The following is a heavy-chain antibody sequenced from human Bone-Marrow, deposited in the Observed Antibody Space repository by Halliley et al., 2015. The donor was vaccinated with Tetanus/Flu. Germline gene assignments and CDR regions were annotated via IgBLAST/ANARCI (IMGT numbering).Heavy chain of an antibody. CDR3: ASPPYYDLDV. CDR1: GYSFTTHW. J-gene: IGHJ6*02. V-gene: IGHV5-51*01. Sequence: VQLVQSGAEVKKPGESLKISCRASGYSFTTHWIGWVRQRPGKGLEWMAIIYPDDSDTRYSPSFQGHVTISADKSTSTAYLQWSGLKAWDTAIYYCASPPYYDLDVWGQGTTVTVSS. CDR2: IYPDDSDT.